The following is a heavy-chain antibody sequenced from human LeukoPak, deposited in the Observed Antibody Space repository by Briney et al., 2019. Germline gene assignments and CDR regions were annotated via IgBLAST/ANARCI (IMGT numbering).Heavy chain of an antibody. CDR2: INHSGST. CDR1: GGSFSGYY. CDR3: ARARYSYGYVFDY. V-gene: IGHV4-34*01. J-gene: IGHJ4*02. D-gene: IGHD5-18*01. Sequence: PSETLSLTCAVYGGSFSGYYWSWIRQPPGKGLEWIGEINHSGSTNYNPSLKSRVTISVDTSTNQFSLKLSSVTAADTAVYYCARARYSYGYVFDYWGQGTLVTVSS.